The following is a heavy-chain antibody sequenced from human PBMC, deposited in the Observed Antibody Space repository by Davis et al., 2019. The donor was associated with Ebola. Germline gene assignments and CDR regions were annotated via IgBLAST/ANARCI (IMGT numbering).Heavy chain of an antibody. Sequence: PGGSLRLSCPASGFSSTAHGMHWVRQVPGKGLEWVAFIWSDGSNKDYADSVKGRFTISRESSKNMLYMEMNNLRAEDTAVYYCARDGHHYDIDYWGQGTLVTVSS. D-gene: IGHD3-9*01. CDR1: GFSSTAHG. V-gene: IGHV3-33*01. CDR3: ARDGHHYDIDY. CDR2: IWSDGSNK. J-gene: IGHJ4*02.